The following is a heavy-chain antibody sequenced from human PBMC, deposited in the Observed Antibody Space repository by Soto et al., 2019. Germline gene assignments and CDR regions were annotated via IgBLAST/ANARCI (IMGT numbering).Heavy chain of an antibody. Sequence: LSLTCTVSGGSISSSSYYWGWIRQPPGKGLEWIGSIYYSGSTYYNPSLKSRVTISVDTSKNQFSLKLSSVTAADTAVYYCAALSGGSFVGGDAFDIWGQGTVVTVSS. V-gene: IGHV4-39*01. CDR2: IYYSGST. D-gene: IGHD2-15*01. J-gene: IGHJ3*02. CDR3: AALSGGSFVGGDAFDI. CDR1: GGSISSSSYY.